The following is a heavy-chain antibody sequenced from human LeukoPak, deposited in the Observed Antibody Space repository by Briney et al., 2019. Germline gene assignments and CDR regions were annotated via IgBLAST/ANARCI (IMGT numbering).Heavy chain of an antibody. J-gene: IGHJ6*03. CDR2: INPNSGGT. V-gene: IGHV1-2*02. D-gene: IGHD4-23*01. Sequence: ASVKVSCKASGYSFIGYHMHWVRQAPGQGLEWVGWINPNSGGTKYTQKSARKFQGRVTLTRDTSISTAYMELSRLTYDDTALYYCARGAVVTPDYDYMDVWGKGTTVTVPS. CDR3: ARGAVVTPDYDYMDV. CDR1: GYSFIGYH.